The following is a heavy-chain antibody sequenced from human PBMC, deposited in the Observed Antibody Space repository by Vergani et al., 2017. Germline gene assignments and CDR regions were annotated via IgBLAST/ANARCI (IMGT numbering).Heavy chain of an antibody. J-gene: IGHJ1*01. Sequence: QVHLVESGGGVVQPGRSLSLSCVVSGFTSSYYGMHWVRQAPGKGLEWVAVISYDGTQKYYADSVKGRFTISRDNSKSTLYLQMNSLRTEDTAVYYCATKSCGTPGCQIGYFREWGQGNLVTVSS. CDR3: ATKSCGTPGCQIGYFRE. CDR2: ISYDGTQK. V-gene: IGHV3-30*03. D-gene: IGHD1-1*01. CDR1: GFTSSYYG.